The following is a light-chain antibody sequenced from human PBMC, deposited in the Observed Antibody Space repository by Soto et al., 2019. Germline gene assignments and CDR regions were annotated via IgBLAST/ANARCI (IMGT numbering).Light chain of an antibody. CDR2: DAS. CDR1: QSVSSSY. Sequence: EIVLTQSPATLSLSPGERATLSCRASQSVSSSYLAWYQQKPGQAPRLLIYDASTRATGIPARFSGSGSGTEFTLTISSLQSEDFAVYHCQQYNNWPPWTFGQGTKVEIK. J-gene: IGKJ1*01. V-gene: IGKV3D-15*01. CDR3: QQYNNWPPWT.